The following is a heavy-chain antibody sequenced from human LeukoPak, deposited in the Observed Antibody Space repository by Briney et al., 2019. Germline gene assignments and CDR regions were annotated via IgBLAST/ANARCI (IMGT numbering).Heavy chain of an antibody. CDR2: INHSGST. J-gene: IGHJ4*02. CDR1: GGSFSGYY. V-gene: IGHV4-34*01. Sequence: SETLSLTCAVYGGSFSGYYWSWICQPPGKGLEWIGEINHSGSTNYNPSLKSRVTISVDTSKNQFSLKLSSVTAADTAVYYCARLRYGSGSYEDYWGQGTLVTVSS. D-gene: IGHD3-10*01. CDR3: ARLRYGSGSYEDY.